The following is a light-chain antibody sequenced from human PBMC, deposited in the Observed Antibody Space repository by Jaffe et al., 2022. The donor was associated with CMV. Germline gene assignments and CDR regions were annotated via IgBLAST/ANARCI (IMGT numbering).Light chain of an antibody. CDR3: QQGYSSPPFT. V-gene: IGKV1-39*01. J-gene: IGKJ1*01. CDR1: RNISNY. CDR2: AAS. Sequence: DIQMTQSPSSLSASVGDRVIITCRASRNISNYLSWYQHKAGKAPYLLIYAASSLESGVPSRFSGAGSGTYFTLTISSLQPEDFATYYCQQGYSSPPFTFGQGTKVEVK.